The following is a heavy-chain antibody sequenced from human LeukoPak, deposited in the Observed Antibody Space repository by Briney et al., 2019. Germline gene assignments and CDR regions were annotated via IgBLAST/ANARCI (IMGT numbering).Heavy chain of an antibody. Sequence: GGSLRLSCAASGFTFSSYEMNWVRQAPGKGLEWVSYISSSGSTIYYADSVKGRFTISRDNAKNPLYLQMNSLRAEDTAVYYCAREPTMTTVTTSRLWGQGTLVTVS. CDR1: GFTFSSYE. CDR2: ISSSGSTI. D-gene: IGHD4-17*01. V-gene: IGHV3-48*03. J-gene: IGHJ4*02. CDR3: AREPTMTTVTTSRL.